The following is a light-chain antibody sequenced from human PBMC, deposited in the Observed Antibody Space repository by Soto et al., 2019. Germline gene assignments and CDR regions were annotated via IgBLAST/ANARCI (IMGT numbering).Light chain of an antibody. CDR1: QTVSSNY. V-gene: IGKV3-20*01. J-gene: IGKJ3*01. CDR3: QQHGSSPFT. Sequence: EIVLTQSPGALSLSPGERATLSCRASQTVSSNYLAWYQQKPGQAPRLLFYGASSRATGIPDRFSGSGSGTDFTLTISRLEPEDFAVYYCQQHGSSPFTFGPGTKVDIK. CDR2: GAS.